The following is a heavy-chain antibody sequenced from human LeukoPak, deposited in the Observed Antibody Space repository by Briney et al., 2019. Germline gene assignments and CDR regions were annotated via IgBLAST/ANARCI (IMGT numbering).Heavy chain of an antibody. CDR1: GGSISSSNYY. Sequence: SETLSLTCTVSGGSISSSNYYWGWIHQPPGKGLEWIGIIYYSGSTYYNPSLKSRVTISVDTSKNQCSLKLNSVTAADTAVYYCARHRDYYYYNMDVWGKGTTVTVSS. J-gene: IGHJ6*03. V-gene: IGHV4-39*01. CDR2: IYYSGST. CDR3: ARHRDYYYYNMDV.